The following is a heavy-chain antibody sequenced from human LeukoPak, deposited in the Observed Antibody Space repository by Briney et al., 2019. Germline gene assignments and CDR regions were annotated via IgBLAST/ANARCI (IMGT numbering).Heavy chain of an antibody. CDR3: AKDSYYDFWSGYRLTDYFDY. J-gene: IGHJ4*02. CDR1: GFTFSSYA. V-gene: IGHV3-23*01. D-gene: IGHD3-3*01. CDR2: ISGSGGST. Sequence: GGSLRLSCAASGFTFSSYAMSWVRQAPGKGLEWVSAISGSGGSTYYADSVKGRFTISRDNSKNTLYLQMNSLRAEDTAVYYCAKDSYYDFWSGYRLTDYFDYWGQGALVTVSS.